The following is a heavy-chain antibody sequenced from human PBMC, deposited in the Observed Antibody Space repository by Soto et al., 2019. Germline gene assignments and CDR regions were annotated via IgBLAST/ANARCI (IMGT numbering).Heavy chain of an antibody. J-gene: IGHJ1*01. CDR2: ISYDGSNK. D-gene: IGHD2-21*02. V-gene: IGHV3-30*03. Sequence: QVQLVESGGGVVQPGRSLRLSCAASGFTFSSYGMHWVRQAPGKGLEWVAVISYDGSNKYYADSVKGRFTISRDNSKNTLYLQMNSLRAEDTAVYYCALSQVGDWEYFQHWGQGTLVTVSS. CDR1: GFTFSSYG. CDR3: ALSQVGDWEYFQH.